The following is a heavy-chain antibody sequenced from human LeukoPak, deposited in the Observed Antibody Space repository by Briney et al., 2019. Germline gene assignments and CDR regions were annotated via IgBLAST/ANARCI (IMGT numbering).Heavy chain of an antibody. Sequence: VKDSCKSSGYTFTRYYMHEVRQAPGKGRAGMGWINYNRGGTHHAQKFQGRVILTRDTSIRAASMELSKLVSDDTAGYYCATISRHLVRCWFDYWGQGTLVTVSS. CDR3: ATISRHLVRCWFDY. CDR1: GYTFTRYY. CDR2: INYNRGGT. V-gene: IGHV1-2*02. D-gene: IGHD6-13*01. J-gene: IGHJ4*02.